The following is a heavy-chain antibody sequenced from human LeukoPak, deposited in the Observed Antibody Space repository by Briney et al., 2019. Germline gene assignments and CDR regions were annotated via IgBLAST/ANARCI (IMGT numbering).Heavy chain of an antibody. CDR2: IYSGGST. D-gene: IGHD3-22*01. V-gene: IGHV3-53*01. Sequence: GGSLRLSCAASGFTVSSNYMSWVRQAPGKGLEWVSVIYSGGSTYYADSVKGRFTISRDNSKNTLYLQMNSLRAEDTAVYYCARGGDSSGYYFGYWGQGTLVTVSS. CDR1: GFTVSSNY. J-gene: IGHJ4*02. CDR3: ARGGDSSGYYFGY.